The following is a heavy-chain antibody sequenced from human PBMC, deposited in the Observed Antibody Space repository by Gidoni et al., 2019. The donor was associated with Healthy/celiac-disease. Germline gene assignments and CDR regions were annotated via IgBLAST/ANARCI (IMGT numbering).Heavy chain of an antibody. CDR2: ISAYNSNT. V-gene: IGHV1-18*01. J-gene: IGHJ4*02. CDR3: ARDIGQNWNPTIPTDY. CDR1: GYTFTSYG. D-gene: IGHD1-1*01. Sequence: QVQLVQSGAEVKKPGASVKVSCKDSGYTFTSYGISWVRQAPGQGLEWMGWISAYNSNTNYAQKLQGRVTMTTDTSTSTAYMELRSLRSDDTAVYYCARDIGQNWNPTIPTDYWGQGTLVTVSS.